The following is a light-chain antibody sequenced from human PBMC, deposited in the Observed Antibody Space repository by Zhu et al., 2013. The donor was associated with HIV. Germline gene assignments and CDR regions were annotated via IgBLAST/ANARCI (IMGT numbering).Light chain of an antibody. CDR2: KTS. CDR3: QQYRSYAT. J-gene: IGKJ1*01. CDR1: QSVSIW. V-gene: IGKV1-5*03. Sequence: DIQMTQSPSTLSASIGDTVTITCRASQSVSIWMAWYQQRPGRAPRLLIYKTSTLDRGVPSRFRGSGSGTDFTLTISNLQPDDFATYFCQQYRSYATFGPG.